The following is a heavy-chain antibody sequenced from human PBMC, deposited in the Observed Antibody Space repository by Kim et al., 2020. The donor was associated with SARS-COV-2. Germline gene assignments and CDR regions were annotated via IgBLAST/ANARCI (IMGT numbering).Heavy chain of an antibody. Sequence: GGSLRLSCAASGFTFSNAWMSWVRQAPGKGLEWVGRIKSKTDGGTTDYAAPVKGRFTISRDDSKNTLYLQMNSLKTEDTAVYYCTTGPIPYDFWSGYRTTDYWGQGTLVTVSS. CDR2: IKSKTDGGTT. CDR3: TTGPIPYDFWSGYRTTDY. V-gene: IGHV3-15*01. CDR1: GFTFSNAW. D-gene: IGHD3-3*01. J-gene: IGHJ4*02.